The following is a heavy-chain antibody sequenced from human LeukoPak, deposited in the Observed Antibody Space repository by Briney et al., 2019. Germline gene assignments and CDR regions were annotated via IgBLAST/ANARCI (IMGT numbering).Heavy chain of an antibody. Sequence: GGSLRLSCAASGFTFSNYGMHWVRQAPGKGLECVAVIWYDGSNKYYADSVKGRSTISRDNSKNTLYLQMNSLRAEDTAVYYCAKDLGIAAAAFDYWGQGTLVTVSS. CDR2: IWYDGSNK. V-gene: IGHV3-33*06. CDR3: AKDLGIAAAAFDY. J-gene: IGHJ4*02. D-gene: IGHD6-13*01. CDR1: GFTFSNYG.